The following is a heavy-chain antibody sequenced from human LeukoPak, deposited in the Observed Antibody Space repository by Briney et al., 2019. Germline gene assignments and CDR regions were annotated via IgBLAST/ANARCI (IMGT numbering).Heavy chain of an antibody. CDR1: GYTFSGYY. Sequence: ASVKVSCKASGYTFSGYYMHWVRQAPGQGLEWMGWINPKSGGTNYAQKFQGRVTMTRDTSISTAYMELSRLRSDDTAVYFCARVTGYYYDSSGYPNDRYFDLWGRGTLVTVSS. D-gene: IGHD3-22*01. CDR2: INPKSGGT. CDR3: ARVTGYYYDSSGYPNDRYFDL. V-gene: IGHV1-2*02. J-gene: IGHJ2*01.